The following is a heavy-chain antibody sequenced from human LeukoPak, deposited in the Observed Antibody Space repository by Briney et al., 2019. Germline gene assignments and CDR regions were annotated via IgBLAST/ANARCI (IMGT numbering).Heavy chain of an antibody. CDR1: GYTLTELS. Sequence: ASVKVSCKVSGYTLTELSMHWVRQAPGKGLEWMGGFDPEDGETIYAQKFQGRVTMTEDTSTDTAYMELSSLRSEDTAVYYCATTPITMVRGGVGYFDYWGQGTLVTVSS. J-gene: IGHJ4*02. D-gene: IGHD3-10*01. V-gene: IGHV1-24*01. CDR2: FDPEDGET. CDR3: ATTPITMVRGGVGYFDY.